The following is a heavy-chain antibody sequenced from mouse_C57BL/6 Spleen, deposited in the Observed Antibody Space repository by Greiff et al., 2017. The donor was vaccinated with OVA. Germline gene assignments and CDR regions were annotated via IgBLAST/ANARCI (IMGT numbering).Heavy chain of an antibody. V-gene: IGHV7-1*01. J-gene: IGHJ3*01. CDR2: SRNKANDYTT. CDR1: GFTFSDFY. Sequence: EVQLVESGGGLVQSGRSLRLSCATSGFTFSDFYMEWVRQAPGKGLEWIAASRNKANDYTTEYSASVKGRFIVSRDNSQSILDLQMNALRAEDTAMYYCARDPTIKAYWGQGTLVTVSA. CDR3: ARDPTIKAY. D-gene: IGHD2-12*01.